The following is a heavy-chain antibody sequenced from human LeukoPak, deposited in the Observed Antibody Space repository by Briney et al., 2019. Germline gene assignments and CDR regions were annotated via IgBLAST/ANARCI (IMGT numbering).Heavy chain of an antibody. CDR3: ARDGGGKHAFDI. D-gene: IGHD3-16*01. V-gene: IGHV4-61*08. J-gene: IGHJ3*02. CDR2: IYYSGST. Sequence: PSQTLSLTCTVSGGSISSGDYYWSWIRQPPGKGLEWIGYIYYSGSTNYNPSLKSRVTISVDTSKNQFSLKLSSVTAADTAVYYCARDGGGKHAFDIWGQGTMVTVSS. CDR1: GGSISSGDYY.